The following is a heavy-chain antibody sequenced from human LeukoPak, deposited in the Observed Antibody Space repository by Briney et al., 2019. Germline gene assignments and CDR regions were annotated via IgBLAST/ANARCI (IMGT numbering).Heavy chain of an antibody. V-gene: IGHV4-4*07. CDR2: IHTSGST. CDR1: GASISTYY. CDR3: AKEGMIRGVIDY. D-gene: IGHD3-10*01. Sequence: WETLSLTCTVSGASISTYYWSWIRQPAGKGLEWIGHIHTSGSTNYNPSLKSRVTMSLDMCNNQFSLKLNSVTAADTAVYYCAKEGMIRGVIDYWGQGALVTVSS. J-gene: IGHJ4*02.